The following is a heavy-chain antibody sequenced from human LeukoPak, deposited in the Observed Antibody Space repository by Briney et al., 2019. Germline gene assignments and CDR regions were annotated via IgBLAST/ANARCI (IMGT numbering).Heavy chain of an antibody. J-gene: IGHJ5*02. CDR3: AREMATVTSSRSNWFDP. CDR2: ISAYNGNT. D-gene: IGHD4-17*01. CDR1: GYTFTSYG. V-gene: IGHV1-18*01. Sequence: ASVKVSCKASGYTFTSYGISWVRQAPGQGLEWMGWISAYNGNTNCAQKLQGRVTMTTDTSTSTAYMELRSLRSDDTAVYYCAREMATVTSSRSNWFDPWGQGTLVTVSS.